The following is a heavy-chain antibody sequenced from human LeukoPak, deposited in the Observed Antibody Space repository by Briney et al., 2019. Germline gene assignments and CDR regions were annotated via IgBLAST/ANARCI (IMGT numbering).Heavy chain of an antibody. CDR1: GYTFTSYG. CDR2: ISAYNGNT. CDR3: ARDRFGAIVVVPAATSGVHYYYYYGMDV. J-gene: IGHJ6*02. Sequence: ASVKVSCKASGYTFTSYGISWVRQAPGQGLEWMGWISAYNGNTNYAQKFQGRVTMTTDTSTSTAYMELRSLRSDDTAVYYCARDRFGAIVVVPAATSGVHYYYYYGMDVWGQGTTVTVSS. D-gene: IGHD2-2*01. V-gene: IGHV1-18*01.